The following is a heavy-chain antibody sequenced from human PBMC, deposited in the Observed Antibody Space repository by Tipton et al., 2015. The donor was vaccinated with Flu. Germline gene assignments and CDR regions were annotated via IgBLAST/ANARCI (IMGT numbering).Heavy chain of an antibody. D-gene: IGHD2-2*01. CDR2: IYNSEYT. Sequence: TLSLTCTVSGGSIGSYYWNWIRQPPGKGLEWIGYIYNSEYTKYNPSLKSRVTISVDTARKQFSLHLRSVTAADTAVYYCARDPSLGMPDYPDFWGQGTLVTASS. V-gene: IGHV4-59*12. CDR3: ARDPSLGMPDYPDF. J-gene: IGHJ4*02. CDR1: GGSIGSYY.